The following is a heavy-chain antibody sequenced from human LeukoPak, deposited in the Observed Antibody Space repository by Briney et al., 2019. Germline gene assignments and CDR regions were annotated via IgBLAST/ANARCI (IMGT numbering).Heavy chain of an antibody. Sequence: GGSLRLSCAASGFTFSSYSMNWVRQAPGKGLEWVSSISSSSSYIYYADSVKGRFTISRDNAKNSLYLQMNSLRAEDTAVYYCARDRSGGSGVNWFDPWGQGTLVTVSS. J-gene: IGHJ5*02. CDR2: ISSSSSYI. CDR1: GFTFSSYS. D-gene: IGHD3-10*01. V-gene: IGHV3-21*01. CDR3: ARDRSGGSGVNWFDP.